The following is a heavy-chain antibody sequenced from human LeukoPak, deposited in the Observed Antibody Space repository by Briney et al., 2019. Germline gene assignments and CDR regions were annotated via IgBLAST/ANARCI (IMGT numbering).Heavy chain of an antibody. V-gene: IGHV3-23*01. CDR3: AKREGPYYFAY. CDR2: ISGGGDII. CDR1: GFTDNTNH. Sequence: PGGSLRLSCPASGFTDNTNHMSCVRQAPAKGLEWVSAISGGGDIIYYADSVKGRFTISRDNSKNTLYLQMNSLRAEDTAVYYCAKREGPYYFAYWGQGTLVTVSS. J-gene: IGHJ4*02. D-gene: IGHD5-24*01.